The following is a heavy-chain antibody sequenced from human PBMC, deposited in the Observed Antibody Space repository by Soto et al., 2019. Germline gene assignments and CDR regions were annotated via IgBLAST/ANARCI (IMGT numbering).Heavy chain of an antibody. V-gene: IGHV3-23*01. J-gene: IGHJ4*02. Sequence: EVQLSESGGGLVQPGGSLRLSCAASGFTFSIYTMTWVRQAPGKGLEWVSTIFNNADGTYYAHSVKGRFTISRDNSKNTLFLQMNSLRFEDTAMYYCAKGGWLDYFGQGTVVTVSS. CDR1: GFTFSIYT. CDR2: IFNNADGT. CDR3: AKGGWLDY. D-gene: IGHD6-19*01.